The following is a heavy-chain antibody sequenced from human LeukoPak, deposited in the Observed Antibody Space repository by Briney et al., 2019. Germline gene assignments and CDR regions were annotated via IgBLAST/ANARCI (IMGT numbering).Heavy chain of an antibody. V-gene: IGHV4-34*01. CDR3: ARGTGVGLYFFDY. CDR1: GGSFSGYY. CDR2: INHSGST. Sequence: PSETLSLTCAVYGGSFSGYYWGWIRQPPGKGLEWIGEINHSGSTNYNPSLKSRVTISVDTSKNQFSLKLSSVTAADTAVYYCARGTGVGLYFFDYWGQGTLVTVSS. J-gene: IGHJ4*02.